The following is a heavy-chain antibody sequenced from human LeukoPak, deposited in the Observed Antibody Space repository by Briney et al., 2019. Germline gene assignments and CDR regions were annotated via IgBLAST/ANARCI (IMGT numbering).Heavy chain of an antibody. D-gene: IGHD3-10*01. CDR3: ARVYYGSGSYSALGYYYYYMDV. Sequence: SETLSLTCTVSGGSISSYYWNWIRLPPGKGLEWIGYIYHNRGTNYNPSLKSRVTTSLDTSKNEFSLKLSSVTAADTAVYYCARVYYGSGSYSALGYYYYYMDVWGKGTTVTVSS. V-gene: IGHV4-59*01. J-gene: IGHJ6*03. CDR1: GGSISSYY. CDR2: IYHNRGT.